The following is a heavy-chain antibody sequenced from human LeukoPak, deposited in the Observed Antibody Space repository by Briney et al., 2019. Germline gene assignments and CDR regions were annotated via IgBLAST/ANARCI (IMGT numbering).Heavy chain of an antibody. CDR3: AKGGYSNGRYYYYYMDI. V-gene: IGHV3-23*01. CDR2: ITSSGTT. CDR1: GFTFSSYG. J-gene: IGHJ6*03. Sequence: GGSLILSCAASGFTFSSYGMGWVRQAPGKGLEWVSSITSSGTTNYADSVKDRFIISRDNSKDTLFLQMNSLRVEDTAVYYCAKGGYSNGRYYYYYMDIWAEGTTVTVSS. D-gene: IGHD5-18*01.